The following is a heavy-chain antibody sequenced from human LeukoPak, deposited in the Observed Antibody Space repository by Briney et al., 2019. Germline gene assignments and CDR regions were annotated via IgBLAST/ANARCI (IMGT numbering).Heavy chain of an antibody. CDR3: ARVGTSLYYCDSSGYYAFDY. D-gene: IGHD3-22*01. Sequence: ASVKVSCKASGYTFTGYYMHWVRQAPGQGLEWMGWINPNSGGTNYAQKFQGRVTMTRDTSISTAYMELSRLRSDDTAVYYCARVGTSLYYCDSSGYYAFDYWGQGTLVTVSS. CDR1: GYTFTGYY. CDR2: INPNSGGT. V-gene: IGHV1-2*02. J-gene: IGHJ4*02.